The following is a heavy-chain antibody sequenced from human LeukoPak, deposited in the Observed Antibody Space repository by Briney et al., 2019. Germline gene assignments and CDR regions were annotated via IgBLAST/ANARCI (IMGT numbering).Heavy chain of an antibody. V-gene: IGHV3-7*01. CDR2: IKTDGSEK. J-gene: IGHJ1*01. CDR3: ATYSSLNRREFQY. Sequence: GGPLRLSCEGSGFTFSNYWMGWVRQAPGKGLQWVANIKTDGSEKYYVDSVKGRFTISRDNAKNSLYLQMNSLRAEDTAVYYCATYSSLNRREFQYWGQGTLLTVSS. D-gene: IGHD3-22*01. CDR1: GFTFSNYW.